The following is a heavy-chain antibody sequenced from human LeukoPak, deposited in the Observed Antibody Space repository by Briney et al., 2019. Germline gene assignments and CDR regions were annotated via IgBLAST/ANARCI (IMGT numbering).Heavy chain of an antibody. CDR3: ARHLSYGDPPDAFDI. D-gene: IGHD4-17*01. CDR2: IYYSGST. Sequence: SETLSLTCTVSGGSISSYYWSWIRQPPGKGLEWIGYIYYSGSTNYNPSLKGRVTISVDTSKNQFSLKLSSVTAADTAVYYCARHLSYGDPPDAFDIWGQGTMVTVSS. J-gene: IGHJ3*02. V-gene: IGHV4-59*08. CDR1: GGSISSYY.